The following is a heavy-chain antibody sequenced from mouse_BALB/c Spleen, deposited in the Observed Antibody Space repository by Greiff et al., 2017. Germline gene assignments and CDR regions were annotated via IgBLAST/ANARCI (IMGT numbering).Heavy chain of an antibody. CDR3: ARQGLRYLFAY. D-gene: IGHD1-1*01. CDR1: GFTFSSYG. CDR2: ISSGGSYT. J-gene: IGHJ3*01. V-gene: IGHV5-6*01. Sequence: DVHLVESGGDLVKPGGSLKLSCAASGFTFSSYGMSWVRQTPDKRLEWVATISSGGSYTYYPDSVKGRFTISRDNAKNTLYLQMSSLKSEDTAMYYCARQGLRYLFAYWGQGTLVTVS.